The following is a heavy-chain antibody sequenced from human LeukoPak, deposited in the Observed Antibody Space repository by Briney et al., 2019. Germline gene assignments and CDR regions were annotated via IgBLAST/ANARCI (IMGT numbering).Heavy chain of an antibody. Sequence: GGSLRLSCAASGFTFSSSAMSWVRQAPGKGLEWVSLISGSGGTYYADFVKGRFTISRDNSKNTLYLHMNTLRAEDTAVYCCAKDGTGTALFYYFYMDVWGKGTTVTVSS. D-gene: IGHD1-7*01. CDR2: ISGSGGT. V-gene: IGHV3-23*01. CDR3: AKDGTGTALFYYFYMDV. CDR1: GFTFSSSA. J-gene: IGHJ6*03.